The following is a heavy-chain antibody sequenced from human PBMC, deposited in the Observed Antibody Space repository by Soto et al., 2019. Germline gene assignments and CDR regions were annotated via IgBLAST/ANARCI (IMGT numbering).Heavy chain of an antibody. J-gene: IGHJ4*02. CDR1: GGSFSGYY. V-gene: IGHV4-34*01. CDR3: ASPPKYYYDSSGTKGHFAY. Sequence: SETLSLTCAVYGGSFSGYYWSWIRQPPGKGLEWIGEINHSGSTNYNPSLKSRVTISVDTSKNQFSLKLSSVTAADTAVYYCASPPKYYYDSSGTKGHFAYWGQGTLVTVSS. D-gene: IGHD3-22*01. CDR2: INHSGST.